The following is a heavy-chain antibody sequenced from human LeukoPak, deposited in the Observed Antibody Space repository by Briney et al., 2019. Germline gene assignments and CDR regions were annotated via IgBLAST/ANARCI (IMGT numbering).Heavy chain of an antibody. J-gene: IGHJ4*02. CDR1: GFTFSSYW. CDR3: ARDGEPYCGGDCYPDY. D-gene: IGHD2-21*02. CDR2: IKQDGSAK. Sequence: PGGSLRLSCAASGFTFSSYWMSWVRQAPGKGLEWVANIKQDGSAKYYVDSVKGRFTISRDNAKNSLYLQMGSLRAEDTAVYYCARDGEPYCGGDCYPDYWGQGTLVTVSS. V-gene: IGHV3-7*01.